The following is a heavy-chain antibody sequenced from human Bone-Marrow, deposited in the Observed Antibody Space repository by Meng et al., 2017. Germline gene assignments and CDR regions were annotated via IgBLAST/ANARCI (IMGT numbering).Heavy chain of an antibody. Sequence: EGAPVETGGGLIQPGGSLGLSCAASGFTVSSNYMSWVRQAPGKGLEWVSVIYSGGSTYYADSVKGRFTISRDNSKNTLNLQMNSLRPEDTAVYYCTRDLRGHFSIDYWGQGTLVTVSS. CDR3: TRDLRGHFSIDY. D-gene: IGHD3-3*02. V-gene: IGHV3-53*05. CDR1: GFTVSSNY. CDR2: IYSGGST. J-gene: IGHJ4*02.